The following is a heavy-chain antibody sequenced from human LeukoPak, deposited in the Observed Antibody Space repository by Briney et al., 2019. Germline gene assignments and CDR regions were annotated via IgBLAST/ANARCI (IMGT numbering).Heavy chain of an antibody. CDR1: GGSISSYY. D-gene: IGHD3-10*01. J-gene: IGHJ6*03. Sequence: SETLSLTCTVSGGSISSYYWSWIRQPPGKGLEWIGYIYYSGSTNYNPSLKSRVTISVDTSKNQFSLKLSSVTAADTAVYYCARAPSPMSNFGGLFRALYYYYYMDVWGKGTTVTIS. CDR2: IYYSGST. CDR3: ARAPSPMSNFGGLFRALYYYYYMDV. V-gene: IGHV4-59*01.